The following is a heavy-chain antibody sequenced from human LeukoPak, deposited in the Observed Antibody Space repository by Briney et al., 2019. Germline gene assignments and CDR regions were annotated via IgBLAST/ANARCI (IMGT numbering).Heavy chain of an antibody. CDR1: GFTFSSYW. J-gene: IGHJ6*02. D-gene: IGHD1-7*01. V-gene: IGHV3-7*01. CDR2: INHNGNVN. Sequence: GGSLRLSCAASGFTFSSYWMNWARQAPGKGLEWVASINHNGNVNYYVDSVKGRFTISRDNAKNSLYLQMNSLRAEDTAVYYCARLNNWNYFPYYYYGMDVWGQGTTVTVSS. CDR3: ARLNNWNYFPYYYYGMDV.